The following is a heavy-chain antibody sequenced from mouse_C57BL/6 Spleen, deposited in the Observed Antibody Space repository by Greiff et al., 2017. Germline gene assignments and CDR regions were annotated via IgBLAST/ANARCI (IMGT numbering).Heavy chain of an antibody. CDR1: GYTFTSYW. CDR3: TRWTGTGYYAMDY. J-gene: IGHJ4*01. V-gene: IGHV1-5*01. Sequence: VQLQQSGTVLARPGASVKMSCKTSGYTFTSYWMHWVKQRPGQGLEWIGAIYPGNSDTSYNQKFKGKAKLTAVTSASTAYMELSSLTNEDSAVYYCTRWTGTGYYAMDYWGQGTSVTVSS. D-gene: IGHD4-1*01. CDR2: IYPGNSDT.